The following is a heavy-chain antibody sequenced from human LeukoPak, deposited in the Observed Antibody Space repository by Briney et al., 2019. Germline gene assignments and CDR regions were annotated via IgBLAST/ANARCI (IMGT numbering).Heavy chain of an antibody. D-gene: IGHD4-17*01. CDR3: ARERTGYGEDY. CDR1: GFTFSSYW. CDR2: IKQDGSEK. Sequence: GGSLRLSCLASGFTFSSYWMSWVRQAPGKGLEWVANIKQDGSEKYYVDSVKGRFTISRDNAKNSLYLQMNSLRAEDTAVYYCARERTGYGEDYWGQGTLVTVSS. V-gene: IGHV3-7*01. J-gene: IGHJ4*02.